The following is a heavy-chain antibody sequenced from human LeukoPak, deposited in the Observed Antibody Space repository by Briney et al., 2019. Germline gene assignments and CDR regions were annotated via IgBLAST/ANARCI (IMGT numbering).Heavy chain of an antibody. CDR3: ARLGSGMRGAFDI. V-gene: IGHV4-4*02. Sequence: SGTLSLTCAVSGGSISSSNWWSWVRQPPGKGLEWIGEIYHSGSTNYNPSLKSRVTISVDRSKNQFSLKLSSVTAADTAVYYCARLGSGMRGAFDIWGQGTMVAVSS. CDR2: IYHSGST. D-gene: IGHD6-13*01. J-gene: IGHJ3*02. CDR1: GGSISSSNW.